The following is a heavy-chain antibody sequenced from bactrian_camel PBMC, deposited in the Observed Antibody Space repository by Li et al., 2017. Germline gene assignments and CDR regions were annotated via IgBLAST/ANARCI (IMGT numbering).Heavy chain of an antibody. Sequence: HVQLVESGGGSVQAGGSLRLSCVSSGGPYAGHCMGWFRQAPGSQREVVATIFTGGPAVYYAASVKGRFTISRDNAKNTLYLQMNSLKTEDTAVYYCATRDYGLGFFHYWGQGTQVTVS. CDR1: GGPYAGHC. CDR3: ATRDYGLGFFHY. J-gene: IGHJ4*01. CDR2: IFTGGPAV. V-gene: IGHV3S54*01. D-gene: IGHD5*01.